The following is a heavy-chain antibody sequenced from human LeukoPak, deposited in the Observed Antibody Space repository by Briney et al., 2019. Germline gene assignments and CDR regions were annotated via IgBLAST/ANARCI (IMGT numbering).Heavy chain of an antibody. V-gene: IGHV3-21*01. CDR2: ISSSSSYI. D-gene: IGHD6-19*01. J-gene: IGHJ4*02. Sequence: PGGSLRLSCAASGFTFSSYSMNWVRQAPGKGLEWVSSISSSSSYIYYADSVKGRFTISRDNAKNSLYLRMNSLRAEDTAVYYCARHRGIGSGLDYWGQGTLVTVSS. CDR1: GFTFSSYS. CDR3: ARHRGIGSGLDY.